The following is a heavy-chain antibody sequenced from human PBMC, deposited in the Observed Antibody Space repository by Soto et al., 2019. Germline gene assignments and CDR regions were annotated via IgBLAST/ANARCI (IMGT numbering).Heavy chain of an antibody. Sequence: GGSLRLSCAASGFTFSSYGMHWVRQAPGKGLEWVAVIWYDGSNKYYADSVKGRFTISRDNSKNTLYLQMNSLRAEDTAVYYCARDGRRFNSGGSCYFDYWGQGTLVTVSS. CDR2: IWYDGSNK. CDR1: GFTFSSYG. V-gene: IGHV3-33*01. J-gene: IGHJ4*02. D-gene: IGHD2-15*01. CDR3: ARDGRRFNSGGSCYFDY.